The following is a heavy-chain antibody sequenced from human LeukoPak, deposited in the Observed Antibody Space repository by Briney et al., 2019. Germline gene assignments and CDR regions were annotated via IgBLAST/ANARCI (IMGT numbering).Heavy chain of an antibody. CDR1: GFTVSSNY. J-gene: IGHJ6*02. D-gene: IGHD5-18*01. V-gene: IGHV4-34*01. Sequence: GSLRLSCAASGFTVSSNYMSWIRQPPGKGLEWIGEINHSGSTNYNPSLKSRVTISVDTSKNQFSLKLSSVTAADTAVYYCARLIRELWSDYYYYGMDVWGQGTTVTVSS. CDR3: ARLIRELWSDYYYYGMDV. CDR2: INHSGST.